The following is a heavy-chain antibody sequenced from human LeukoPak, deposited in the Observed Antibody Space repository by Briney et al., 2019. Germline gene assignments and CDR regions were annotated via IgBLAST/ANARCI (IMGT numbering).Heavy chain of an antibody. D-gene: IGHD3-10*01. CDR2: IYPGDSDT. Sequence: GESLKISCKGSGYSFTTHWIGWVRQMPGKGLEWMGIIYPGDSDTRYSPSFQGQVTISADKSISTAYLQWSSLKASDTAMYYCARPSHSGSYYHGFDYWGQGTLVTVSS. CDR1: GYSFTTHW. J-gene: IGHJ4*02. V-gene: IGHV5-51*01. CDR3: ARPSHSGSYYHGFDY.